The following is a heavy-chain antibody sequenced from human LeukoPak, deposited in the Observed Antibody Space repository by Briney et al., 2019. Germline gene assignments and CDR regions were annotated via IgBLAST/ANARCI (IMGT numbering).Heavy chain of an antibody. CDR1: GGSISSSSYY. D-gene: IGHD3-22*01. V-gene: IGHV4-39*01. Sequence: PSETLSLTCTVSGGSISSSSYYRGWIRQPPGKGLEWIGSIYYSGSTYYNPSLKSRVTISVDTSKNQFSLKLSSVTAADTAVYYCARQRRREVVVIIGGQGTLVTVSS. CDR2: IYYSGST. CDR3: ARQRRREVVVII. J-gene: IGHJ4*02.